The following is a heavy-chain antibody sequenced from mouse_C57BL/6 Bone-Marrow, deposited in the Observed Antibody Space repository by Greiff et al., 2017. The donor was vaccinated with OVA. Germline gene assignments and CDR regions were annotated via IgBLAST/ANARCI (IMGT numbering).Heavy chain of an antibody. V-gene: IGHV5-6*02. J-gene: IGHJ2*01. CDR1: GFTFSSYG. Sequence: DVMLVESGGDLVKPGGSLKLSCAASGFTFSSYGMSWVRQTPDKRLEWVATISSGGSYTYYPDSVKGRFTISRDNAKNTLYLQMSSLKSEDTAMYYCARSYFDYWGQGTTLTVSS. CDR3: ARSYFDY. CDR2: ISSGGSYT.